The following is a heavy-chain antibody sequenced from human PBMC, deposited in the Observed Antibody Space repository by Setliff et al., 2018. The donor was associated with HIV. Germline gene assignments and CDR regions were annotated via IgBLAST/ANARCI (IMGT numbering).Heavy chain of an antibody. CDR3: ARHRWDSGWPRGTDS. J-gene: IGHJ4*02. D-gene: IGHD6-19*01. CDR1: GGSIISSNFY. CDR2: IDYSGST. V-gene: IGHV4-39*01. Sequence: SETLSLTCTVSGGSIISSNFYWGWIRQPPGKGPEDIGSIDYSGSTYYNPSLESRVTISVDTSKSQFSLKLSSVTAADTAIYYCARHRWDSGWPRGTDSWGQGTLVTVSS.